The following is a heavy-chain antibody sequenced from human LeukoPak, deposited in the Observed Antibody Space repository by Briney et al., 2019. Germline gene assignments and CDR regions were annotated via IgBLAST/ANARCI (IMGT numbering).Heavy chain of an antibody. J-gene: IGHJ3*02. CDR3: AKDRVIRTNWFDAFDI. D-gene: IGHD1-1*01. Sequence: GGSLRLSCAASGFAFGSYAMSWVRQAPGKGLEWVSSISGSGGNTKYADSVKGRFTISRDNSKNTLYVQMSSLSAEDTALYYCAKDRVIRTNWFDAFDIWGQGTMVTVSS. CDR2: ISGSGGNT. CDR1: GFAFGSYA. V-gene: IGHV3-23*01.